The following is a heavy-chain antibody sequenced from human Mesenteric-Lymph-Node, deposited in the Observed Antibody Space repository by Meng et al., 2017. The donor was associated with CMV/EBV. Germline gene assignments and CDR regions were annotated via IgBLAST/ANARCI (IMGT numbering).Heavy chain of an antibody. CDR2: INHSGST. CDR1: GGSFSGYY. CDR3: ATTHYDFWSGHHSDAFDV. Sequence: SQTLSLTCAVYGGSFSGYYWSWIRQPPGKGLEWIGEINHSGSTNYNPSLKSRVTISVDTSKNQFSLKLSSVTAADTAVYYCATTHYDFWSGHHSDAFDVWGQGTTVTVSS. D-gene: IGHD3-3*01. J-gene: IGHJ3*01. V-gene: IGHV4-34*01.